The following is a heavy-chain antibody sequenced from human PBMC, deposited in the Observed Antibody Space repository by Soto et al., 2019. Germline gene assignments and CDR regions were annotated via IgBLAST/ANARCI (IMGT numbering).Heavy chain of an antibody. J-gene: IGHJ6*02. D-gene: IGHD3-3*01. CDR2: ISAYNGNT. Sequence: GDSVKVSCKASGYTFTSYGISWVRQAPGQGLEWMGWISAYNGNTNYAQKLQGRVTMTTDTSTSTAYMELRSLRSDDTAVYYCARGEWLSHYYYYGMDVWGQGTRVTVSS. CDR1: GYTFTSYG. V-gene: IGHV1-18*04. CDR3: ARGEWLSHYYYYGMDV.